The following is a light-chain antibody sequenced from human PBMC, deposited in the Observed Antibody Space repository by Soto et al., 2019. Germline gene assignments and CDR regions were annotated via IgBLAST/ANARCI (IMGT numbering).Light chain of an antibody. Sequence: QTVVTQPPSASGTPGQRVTISCSGGSSNIGSNIVNWYQQLPGTAPKLLIYSNNQRPSGVPDRFSGSKSGTSASLAISGLQSEDEADYYCAAWDDSLNGWVFGGGTKVTVL. CDR1: SSNIGSNI. J-gene: IGLJ3*02. CDR3: AAWDDSLNGWV. V-gene: IGLV1-44*01. CDR2: SNN.